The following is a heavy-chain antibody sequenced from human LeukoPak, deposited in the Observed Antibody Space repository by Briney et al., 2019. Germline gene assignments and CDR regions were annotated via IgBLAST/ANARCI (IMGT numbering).Heavy chain of an antibody. V-gene: IGHV1-18*01. CDR2: ISAYNGNT. J-gene: IGHJ4*02. Sequence: GASVKVSCKASGYTFTSYGISWVRQAPGQGLEWMGWISAYNGNTNYAQKLQGRVTMTTDTSTSTAYMELRSLRSDDTAVYYCARDMLVASSGWYTGIDYWGQGTLVTVSS. D-gene: IGHD6-19*01. CDR3: ARDMLVASSGWYTGIDY. CDR1: GYTFTSYG.